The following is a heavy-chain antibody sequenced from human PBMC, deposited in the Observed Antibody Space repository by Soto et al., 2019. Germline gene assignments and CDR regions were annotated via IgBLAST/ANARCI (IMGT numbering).Heavy chain of an antibody. V-gene: IGHV1-2*02. CDR1: GYTFTGYY. Sequence: GASVKVSCKASGYTFTGYYMHWVRQAPGQGLEWMGWIIPNSGGTNYAQKFQGRVTMTRDTSISTAYMELSRLRSDDTAVYYCARGKRIVVVPAALDPWGQGTLVTVSS. D-gene: IGHD2-2*01. CDR3: ARGKRIVVVPAALDP. CDR2: IIPNSGGT. J-gene: IGHJ5*02.